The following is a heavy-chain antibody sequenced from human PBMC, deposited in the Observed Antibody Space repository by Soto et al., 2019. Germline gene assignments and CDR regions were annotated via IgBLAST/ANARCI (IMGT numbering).Heavy chain of an antibody. J-gene: IGHJ5*02. Sequence: QVPLVQSGAEVKKPGSSVTVSCKASGGTFSSYAIHWVRQAPGQGLEWMGGIIPMYGPAKYAQRFQDRVTITADEYTTTVYMEMTSLTSQDTAVYYCARVTSMVRGVIDNWFDPWGYGTLVTVSS. D-gene: IGHD3-10*01. CDR2: IIPMYGPA. V-gene: IGHV1-69*01. CDR3: ARVTSMVRGVIDNWFDP. CDR1: GGTFSSYA.